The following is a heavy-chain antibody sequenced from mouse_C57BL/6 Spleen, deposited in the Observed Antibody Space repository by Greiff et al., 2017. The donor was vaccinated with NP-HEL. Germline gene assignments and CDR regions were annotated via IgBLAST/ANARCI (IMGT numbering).Heavy chain of an antibody. D-gene: IGHD1-1*01. J-gene: IGHJ4*01. Sequence: EVQLQQSGGGLVKPGGSLKLSCAASGFTFSSYAMSWVRQTPEKRLEWVATISDGGSYTYYPDNVKGRSTLSRDNAKNNLYLQMSHLKSEDTAMYYCAREALYYYGSSYVTYAMDYWGQGTSVTVSS. CDR2: ISDGGSYT. CDR3: AREALYYYGSSYVTYAMDY. CDR1: GFTFSSYA. V-gene: IGHV5-4*01.